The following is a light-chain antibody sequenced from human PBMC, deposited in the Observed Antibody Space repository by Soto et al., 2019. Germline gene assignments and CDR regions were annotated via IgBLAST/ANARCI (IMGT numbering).Light chain of an antibody. Sequence: QSALTQPPSASGSPGQSVTISCTGTSSDVGGYKYVSWYQQHPGKAPKLMIYEVSKRPSGVPDRFSGSKSGNTASLTVSGLQAADEADYYCSSYAGSNNLLFGGGTKLTVL. CDR2: EVS. CDR3: SSYAGSNNLL. J-gene: IGLJ2*01. CDR1: SSDVGGYKY. V-gene: IGLV2-8*01.